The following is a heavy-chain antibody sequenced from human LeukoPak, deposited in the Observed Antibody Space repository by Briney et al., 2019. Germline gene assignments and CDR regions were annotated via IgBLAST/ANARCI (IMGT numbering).Heavy chain of an antibody. J-gene: IGHJ4*02. CDR3: ARDYTYYDSSGYLSY. CDR2: INPNSGGT. D-gene: IGHD3-22*01. Sequence: ASVKVSCKASRYTFTGYYMHWVRQAPGQGLEWMGWINPNSGGTNYAQKFQGRVTMTRDTSISTAYMELSRLRSDDTAVYYCARDYTYYDSSGYLSYWGQGTLVTVSS. V-gene: IGHV1-2*02. CDR1: RYTFTGYY.